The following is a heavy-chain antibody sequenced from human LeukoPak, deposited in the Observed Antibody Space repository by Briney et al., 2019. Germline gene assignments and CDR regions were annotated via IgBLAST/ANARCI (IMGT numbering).Heavy chain of an antibody. D-gene: IGHD6-19*01. CDR3: AKARGTSGWFFDY. CDR2: ISGSGGST. CDR1: GFTFSSYA. J-gene: IGHJ4*02. Sequence: GGSLRLSCAASGFTFSSYAMSWVRQAPGKGLEWVSAISGSGGSTYYADSVKGRFTISRDNSKNTMYLQMNSLRAEDTAIYYCAKARGTSGWFFDYWGQGTLVTVSS. V-gene: IGHV3-23*01.